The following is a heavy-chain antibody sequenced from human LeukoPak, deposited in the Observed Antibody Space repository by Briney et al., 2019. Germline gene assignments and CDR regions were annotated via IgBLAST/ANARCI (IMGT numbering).Heavy chain of an antibody. V-gene: IGHV4-34*01. CDR3: ARWGSGWYYFDY. Sequence: SETLSLTCTVSGGSISGYYWSWIRQPPGKGLEWIGEINHSGSTNYNPSLKSRVTISVDTSKNQFSLKLSSVTAADTAVYYCARWGSGWYYFDYWGQGTLVTVSS. J-gene: IGHJ4*02. D-gene: IGHD6-19*01. CDR2: INHSGST. CDR1: GGSISGYY.